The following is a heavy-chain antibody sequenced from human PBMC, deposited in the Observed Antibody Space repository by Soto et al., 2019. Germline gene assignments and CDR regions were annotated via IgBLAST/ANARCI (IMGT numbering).Heavy chain of an antibody. Sequence: EVQLLESGGGLVQPGGSLRLSCAASGFTFSSYAMSWVRQAPGKGLEWVSAISGSGGSTYYADSVKGRFTIARDNSKNTLDLQMSSLRAEDTAVYYCAKDRCTNGVCYFDYWGQGTLVTVSS. J-gene: IGHJ4*02. CDR2: ISGSGGST. D-gene: IGHD2-8*01. CDR1: GFTFSSYA. V-gene: IGHV3-23*01. CDR3: AKDRCTNGVCYFDY.